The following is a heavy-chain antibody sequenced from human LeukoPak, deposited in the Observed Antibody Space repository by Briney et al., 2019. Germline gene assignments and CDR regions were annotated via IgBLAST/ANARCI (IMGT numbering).Heavy chain of an antibody. D-gene: IGHD3-22*01. CDR3: ARVYYDSSGYIWFDP. V-gene: IGHV4-39*07. Sequence: SETLSLTCTVSGGSISSRSHYWCWIRQPPGKGLEWIGEINHSGSTNYNPSLKSRVTISVDTSKNQFSLKLSSVTAADTAVYYCARVYYDSSGYIWFDPWGQGTLVTVSS. J-gene: IGHJ5*02. CDR1: GGSISSRSHY. CDR2: INHSGST.